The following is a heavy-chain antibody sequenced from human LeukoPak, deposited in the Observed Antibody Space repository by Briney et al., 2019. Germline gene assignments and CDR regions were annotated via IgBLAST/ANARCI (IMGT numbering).Heavy chain of an antibody. CDR2: FDPEDGET. V-gene: IGHV1-24*01. J-gene: IGHJ4*02. Sequence: ASVKVSCKVSGYTLTELSMHWVRQAPGKGLEWMGGFDPEDGETIYAQKFQGRVTMTEDTSTDTAYMELSSLRSEDTAAYYCATNVLRYFDWLRGHFDYWGQGTLVTVSS. D-gene: IGHD3-9*01. CDR1: GYTLTELS. CDR3: ATNVLRYFDWLRGHFDY.